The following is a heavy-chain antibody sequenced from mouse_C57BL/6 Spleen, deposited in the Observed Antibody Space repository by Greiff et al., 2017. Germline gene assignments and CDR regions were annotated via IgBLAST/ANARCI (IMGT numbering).Heavy chain of an antibody. CDR1: GYTFTDYY. V-gene: IGHV1-26*01. Sequence: EVQLQQSGPELVKPGASVKISCKASGYTFTDYYMNWVKQSHGKSLEWIGDINPNNGGTSYNQKFKGKATLTVDKSSSTAYMELRSLTSEDSAVYYCARYLGYYAMDYWGQGTSVTVSS. J-gene: IGHJ4*01. CDR2: INPNNGGT. CDR3: ARYLGYYAMDY.